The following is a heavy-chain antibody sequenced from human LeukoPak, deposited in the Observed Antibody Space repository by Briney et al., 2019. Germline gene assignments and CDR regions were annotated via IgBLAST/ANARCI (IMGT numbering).Heavy chain of an antibody. J-gene: IGHJ4*02. CDR2: IYYSGST. CDR3: ARSVRRRVVPAAIHSDY. V-gene: IGHV4-59*12. Sequence: SETLSLTCTVSGGSISSYYWSWIRQPPGKGLEWIGYIYYSGSTNYNPSLKSRVTISVDTSKNQFSLKLSSVTAADTAVYYCARSVRRRVVPAAIHSDYWGQGTLVTVSS. CDR1: GGSISSYY. D-gene: IGHD2-2*02.